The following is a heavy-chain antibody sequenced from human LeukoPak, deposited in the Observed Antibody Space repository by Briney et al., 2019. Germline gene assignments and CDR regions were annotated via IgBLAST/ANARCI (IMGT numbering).Heavy chain of an antibody. CDR2: IRYDGSNK. V-gene: IGHV3-30*02. CDR1: GFTFSSYG. D-gene: IGHD1-26*01. CDR3: ARVDAGATLFDAFDI. J-gene: IGHJ3*02. Sequence: GGSLRLSCAASGFTFSSYGMHWVRQAPGKGLEWVAFIRYDGSNKYYADSVKGRFTISRDNAKNSLYLQMNSLRAEDTAVYYCARVDAGATLFDAFDIWGQGTMVTVSS.